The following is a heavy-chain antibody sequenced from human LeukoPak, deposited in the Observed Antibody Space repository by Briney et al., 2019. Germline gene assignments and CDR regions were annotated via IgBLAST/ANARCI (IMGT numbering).Heavy chain of an antibody. V-gene: IGHV3-30*03. J-gene: IGHJ4*02. CDR1: GFTFSSYG. CDR3: AGFYGAPFDY. D-gene: IGHD4-17*01. CDR2: ISYDGSNK. Sequence: PGGSLRLSCAASGFTFSSYGMHWVRQAPGKGLEWVAVISYDGSNKYYADSVKGRFTISRDNSKNTLYLQMNSLRAEDTAVYYCAGFYGAPFDYWGQGTLVTVSS.